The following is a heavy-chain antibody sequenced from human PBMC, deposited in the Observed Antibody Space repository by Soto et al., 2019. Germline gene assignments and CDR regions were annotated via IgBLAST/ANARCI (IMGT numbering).Heavy chain of an antibody. CDR2: ISYDGSNK. J-gene: IGHJ4*02. Sequence: PGGSLRLSCAASGFTFSSYAMHWVRQAPGKGLEWVAVISYDGSNKYYADSVKGRFTISRDNSKNTLYLQMNSPRAEDTAVYYCARDGAAYSSSSVGEEDPHFDYWGQGTLVTVSS. D-gene: IGHD6-6*01. V-gene: IGHV3-30-3*01. CDR3: ARDGAAYSSSSVGEEDPHFDY. CDR1: GFTFSSYA.